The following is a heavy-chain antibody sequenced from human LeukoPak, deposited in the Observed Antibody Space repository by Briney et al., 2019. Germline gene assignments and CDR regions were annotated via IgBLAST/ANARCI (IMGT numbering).Heavy chain of an antibody. J-gene: IGHJ4*02. Sequence: GGSLRLSCAASGFTVSSNYMNWVRQAPGKGLEWVSVIYSGGSTYYTDSVKGRFTISRDNSKNTLYLQMNSARTADTAVDYCARGDSSGSYFDYWGQGTLVTVSS. CDR2: IYSGGST. CDR3: ARGDSSGSYFDY. D-gene: IGHD6-25*01. CDR1: GFTVSSNY. V-gene: IGHV3-53*01.